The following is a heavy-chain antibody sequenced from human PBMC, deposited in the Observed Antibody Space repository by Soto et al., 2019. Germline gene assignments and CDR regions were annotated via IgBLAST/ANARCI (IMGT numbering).Heavy chain of an antibody. V-gene: IGHV5-51*01. J-gene: IGHJ3*01. CDR3: ATHGITGSYYGAFDF. D-gene: IGHD1-26*01. CDR2: IYPGDSDT. CDR1: GDSVTSVW. Sequence: GASLQSYGQGSGDSVTSVWIGWVRQMQGHGLEWMGIIYPGDSDTRYSPSFQGQVTISADKSISPASLQLSSLKASDTAMYYCATHGITGSYYGAFDFWGQGTMVTVS.